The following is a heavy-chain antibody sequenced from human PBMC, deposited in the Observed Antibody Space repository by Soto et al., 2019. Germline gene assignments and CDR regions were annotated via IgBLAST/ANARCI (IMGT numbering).Heavy chain of an antibody. Sequence: PGGSLRLSCAASGFTFSSYAMSWVRQAPGKGLEWVSAISGSGSSTYYADAVKGRFTISRDNSKNTLYLQMNSLRVEDTAVYYCARGDHSFDPWGQGTLVTVSS. J-gene: IGHJ5*02. CDR3: ARGDHSFDP. CDR2: ISGSGSST. CDR1: GFTFSSYA. D-gene: IGHD6-13*01. V-gene: IGHV3-23*01.